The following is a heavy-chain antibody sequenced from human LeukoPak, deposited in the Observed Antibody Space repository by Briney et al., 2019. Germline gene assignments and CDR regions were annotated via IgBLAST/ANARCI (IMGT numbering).Heavy chain of an antibody. Sequence: SETLSLTCAVYGGSFSGYYWSWIRQPPGKGLEWIGEINHSGRTNYNPSLKSRVTISVDTYKNQFSLKLSSVTAADTAVYYCARGPYYYDSSGYDWGQGTLVTVSS. CDR3: ARGPYYYDSSGYD. CDR2: INHSGRT. D-gene: IGHD3-22*01. J-gene: IGHJ1*01. V-gene: IGHV4-34*01. CDR1: GGSFSGYY.